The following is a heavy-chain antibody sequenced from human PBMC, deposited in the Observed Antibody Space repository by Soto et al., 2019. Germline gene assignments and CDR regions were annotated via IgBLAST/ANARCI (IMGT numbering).Heavy chain of an antibody. CDR2: ISGSGGST. Sequence: GGSLRLSCAASGFTFSSYAMSWVRQAPGKGLEWVSAISGSGGSTYYADSVKGRFTISRDNSKNTLYLQMNSLRAEDTAVYYCAKDAVEYYYGSGSYFNWFDPWGQGTLVTVSS. D-gene: IGHD3-10*01. CDR3: AKDAVEYYYGSGSYFNWFDP. CDR1: GFTFSSYA. V-gene: IGHV3-23*01. J-gene: IGHJ5*02.